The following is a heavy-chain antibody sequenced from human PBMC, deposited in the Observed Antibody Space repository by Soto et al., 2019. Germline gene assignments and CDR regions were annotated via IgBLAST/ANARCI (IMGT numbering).Heavy chain of an antibody. V-gene: IGHV4-4*02. CDR2: IFHDGSV. Sequence: VQLQESGPGLVNPSGTLSLTCAVSGGSISSNNWWSWVRQPPGKGLEWIGEIFHDGSVNYNPSLSGRVTISVAKSNNQVSLNLNSVTAADTAIYYCASVMDGPTYLPRGLDYWGQGTLVTVSS. CDR1: GGSISSNNW. CDR3: ASVMDGPTYLPRGLDY. J-gene: IGHJ4*02.